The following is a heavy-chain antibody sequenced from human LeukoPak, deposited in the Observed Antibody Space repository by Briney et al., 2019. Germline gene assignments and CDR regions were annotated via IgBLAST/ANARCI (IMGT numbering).Heavy chain of an antibody. D-gene: IGHD2-15*01. CDR3: ARGVICSGGSCYSTYYFDY. Sequence: SSVKVSCKASGGTFSSYAISWVRQASGQGLEWMGGIIPIFGTANYAQKFQGRVTITTDESTSTAYMELSSLRSEDTAVYYCARGVICSGGSCYSTYYFDYWGQGTPVTVSS. CDR2: IIPIFGTA. CDR1: GGTFSSYA. V-gene: IGHV1-69*05. J-gene: IGHJ4*02.